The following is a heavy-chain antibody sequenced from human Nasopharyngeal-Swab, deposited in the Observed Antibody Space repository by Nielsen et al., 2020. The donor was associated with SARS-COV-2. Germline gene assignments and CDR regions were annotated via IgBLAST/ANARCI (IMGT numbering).Heavy chain of an antibody. CDR2: ISCSGGST. Sequence: GGSLRLSCAASGFTFSDYYMSWVRQAPGKGLEWVSAISCSGGSTYYADSVKGRFTISRDNSKNTLYLQMNSLRAEDTAVYYCAKDQGGSSWYGGAYYYYGMDVWGQGTTVTVSS. CDR3: AKDQGGSSWYGGAYYYYGMDV. V-gene: IGHV3-23*01. CDR1: GFTFSDYY. J-gene: IGHJ6*02. D-gene: IGHD6-13*01.